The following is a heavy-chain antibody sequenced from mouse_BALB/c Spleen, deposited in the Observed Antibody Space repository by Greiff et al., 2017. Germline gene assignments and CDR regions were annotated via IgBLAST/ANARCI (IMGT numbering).Heavy chain of an antibody. CDR3: ARLDYYGSSYRAMDY. CDR2: IYPYNGGT. Sequence: VQLQQSGPELVKPGASVKISCKASGYTFTDYNMHWVKQNHGKSLEWIGYIYPYNGGTGYNQKFKSKATLTVDNSSSTAYMELRSLTSEDSAVYYCARLDYYGSSYRAMDYWGQGTSVTVSS. D-gene: IGHD1-1*01. V-gene: IGHV1S29*02. J-gene: IGHJ4*01. CDR1: GYTFTDYN.